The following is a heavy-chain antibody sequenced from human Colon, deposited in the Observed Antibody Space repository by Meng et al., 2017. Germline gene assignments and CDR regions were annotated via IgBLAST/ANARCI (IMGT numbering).Heavy chain of an antibody. CDR2: INWNGDTT. D-gene: IGHD3-16*01. V-gene: IGHV3-20*01. CDR3: ARDLRGTYGHWFDP. CDR1: GFTFDDYG. J-gene: IGHJ5*02. Sequence: EVELVEAGGGVVRPGGSLRLSCVASGFTFDDYGMSWVRQVPGKGLEWVSSINWNGDTTGYADSVKGRFTISRDNAKNSFYLQMNSLRGEDTAFYHCARDLRGTYGHWFDPWGQGALVTVSS.